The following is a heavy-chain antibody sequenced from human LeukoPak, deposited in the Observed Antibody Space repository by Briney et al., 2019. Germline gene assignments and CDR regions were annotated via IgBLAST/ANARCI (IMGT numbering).Heavy chain of an antibody. CDR3: MGMVPWYFDY. CDR2: IYYSGST. D-gene: IGHD2-8*01. CDR1: GGSISSDY. J-gene: IGHJ4*02. V-gene: IGHV4-59*08. Sequence: SETLSLTCTVSGGSISSDYWSWIRQPPGKGLEWIGYIYYSGSTNYNPSLKSRVTISVDTSKNQFSLKLSSVTAADTAVYYCMGMVPWYFDYWGQGTLVTVSS.